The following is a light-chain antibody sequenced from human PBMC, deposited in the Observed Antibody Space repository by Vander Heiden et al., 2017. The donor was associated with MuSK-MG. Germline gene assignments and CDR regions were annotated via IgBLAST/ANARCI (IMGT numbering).Light chain of an antibody. CDR3: SSYTGSSALV. Sequence: QSALTQPPSASGSPGQSITLSCTGTSSDVGGYNYVSWYQQHPGKAPKLMIYEVSNRPSGVSNRFSGSKSGNTASLTISGLQAEDEADYYCSSYTGSSALVFGGGTKLTVL. CDR2: EVS. V-gene: IGLV2-14*01. CDR1: SSDVGGYNY. J-gene: IGLJ2*01.